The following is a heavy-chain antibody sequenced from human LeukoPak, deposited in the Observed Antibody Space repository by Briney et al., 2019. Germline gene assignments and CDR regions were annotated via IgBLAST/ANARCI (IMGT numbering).Heavy chain of an antibody. V-gene: IGHV3-23*01. CDR3: AKRPRDTSGYYLGAFDI. CDR1: GFTFSSYA. Sequence: GGSLRLSCAASGFTFSSYAMSWVRQAPGKGLEWVSAISGSGGSTYYADSVKGRFTISRDNSKNTLYLQMNSLRAEDTAVYYCAKRPRDTSGYYLGAFDIWGQGTMVTVSS. CDR2: ISGSGGST. J-gene: IGHJ3*02. D-gene: IGHD3-22*01.